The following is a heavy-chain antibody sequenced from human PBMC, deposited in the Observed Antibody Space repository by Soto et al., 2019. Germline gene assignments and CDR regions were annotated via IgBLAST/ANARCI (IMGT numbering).Heavy chain of an antibody. CDR1: GFTFSSYS. CDR2: ISSSSSTI. V-gene: IGHV3-48*02. CDR3: ARERKVGMDV. Sequence: EVQLVESGGGLVQPGGSLRLSCAASGFTFSSYSMNWVRQAPGKGLEWVSYISSSSSTIYYADSVKGRFTISRDNAKNSLYLQMNSRRDEDTAVYYCARERKVGMDVWGQGTTVTVSS. J-gene: IGHJ6*02.